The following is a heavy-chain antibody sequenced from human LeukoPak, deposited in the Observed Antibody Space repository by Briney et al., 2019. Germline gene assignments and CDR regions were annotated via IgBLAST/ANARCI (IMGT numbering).Heavy chain of an antibody. CDR1: GGSFSGYY. V-gene: IGHV4-34*01. D-gene: IGHD4-11*01. J-gene: IGHJ4*02. CDR3: ARSLQGARDY. CDR2: INHSGST. Sequence: SETLSLTCAVYGGSFSGYYWSWIRQPPGKGLEWIGEINHSGSTNYNPSLKSRVTISVDTSKNQFSLKLSSVTAADTAVYYCARSLQGARDYWGQGTLVTVSS.